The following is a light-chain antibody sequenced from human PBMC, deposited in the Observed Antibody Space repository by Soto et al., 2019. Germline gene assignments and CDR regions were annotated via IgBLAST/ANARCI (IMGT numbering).Light chain of an antibody. CDR2: DAS. CDR1: QSVSSY. CDR3: QQRSNWPLT. Sequence: EIVLTQSPATLSLSQWERAPLSCRASQSVSSYFAWYQKKPGQAPRLLIYDASNRATGIPPRFSGIVSGTDFNLTICRLETEDCAVYYGQQRSNWPLTFRGVTKGDIK. J-gene: IGKJ4*01. V-gene: IGKV3-11*01.